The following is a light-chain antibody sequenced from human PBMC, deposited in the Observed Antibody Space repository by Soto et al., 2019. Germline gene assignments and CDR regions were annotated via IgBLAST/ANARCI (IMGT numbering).Light chain of an antibody. CDR1: QSVSSSY. V-gene: IGKV3-20*01. Sequence: EIVLTQSPGTLSLSPGERATLSCRASQSVSSSYLAWYQQKPGQAPRLLIYGALSRATGIPDRFSASGSGTDFTLTISRLEPEDLAVYYCQQYGSSPWTFGQGTKVEVK. J-gene: IGKJ1*01. CDR3: QQYGSSPWT. CDR2: GAL.